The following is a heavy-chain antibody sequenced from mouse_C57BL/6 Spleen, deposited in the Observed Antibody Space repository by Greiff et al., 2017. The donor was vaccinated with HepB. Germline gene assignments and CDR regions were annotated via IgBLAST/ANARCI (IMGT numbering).Heavy chain of an antibody. CDR3: ARSYSNYYAMDY. D-gene: IGHD2-5*01. Sequence: VQLQQSGAELVRPGSSVKLSCKASGYTFTSYWMHWVKQRPIQGLEWIGNIDPSDSETHYNQKFKDKATLTVDKSSSTAYMQLSSLTSEDSAVYYCARSYSNYYAMDYWGQGTSVTVSS. CDR2: IDPSDSET. CDR1: GYTFTSYW. V-gene: IGHV1-52*01. J-gene: IGHJ4*01.